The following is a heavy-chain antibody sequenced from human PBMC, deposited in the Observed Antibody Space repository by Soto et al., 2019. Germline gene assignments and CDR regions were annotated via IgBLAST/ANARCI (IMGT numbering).Heavy chain of an antibody. D-gene: IGHD5-18*01. CDR1: GGSFSGYY. J-gene: IGHJ4*02. CDR2: SNHVGNT. V-gene: IGHV4-34*01. CDR3: ARVLIAGVTTD. Sequence: QVQLQQWGAGLLKPSETLSLTCAVYGGSFSGYYWSWIRQPPGKGLEWIGESNHVGNTNYNPSLKSXGTXSXDPSKNQFSLRLTSVTAADTAVYYCARVLIAGVTTDWGQGTLVIVSS.